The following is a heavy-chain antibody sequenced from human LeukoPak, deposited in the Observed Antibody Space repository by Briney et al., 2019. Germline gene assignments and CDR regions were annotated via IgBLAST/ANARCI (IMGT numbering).Heavy chain of an antibody. J-gene: IGHJ5*02. CDR2: IYSGGST. V-gene: IGHV3-53*01. CDR3: ARERGFLQGDHWFDP. Sequence: GGSMRLSCAASGFTVSSNYMSWVRQTPGKGLEWVSVIYSGGSTYYADSVKGRFTISRDNSKNTLYLQMNSLRAEDTAVYYCARERGFLQGDHWFDPWGQGTLVTVS. CDR1: GFTVSSNY. D-gene: IGHD2-21*01.